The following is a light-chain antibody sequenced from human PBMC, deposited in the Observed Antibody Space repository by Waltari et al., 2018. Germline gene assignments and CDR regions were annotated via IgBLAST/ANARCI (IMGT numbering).Light chain of an antibody. Sequence: EIVLTQSPATLSLSPGERATLSCRASQIVNNYLAWYQQQPGQAPRLLIYDASNRATGIPARFSGSGSGTDFTLTITSLEPEDFAVYYCQQRSTWYTFGQGTKLEIK. CDR2: DAS. CDR1: QIVNNY. J-gene: IGKJ2*01. V-gene: IGKV3-11*01. CDR3: QQRSTWYT.